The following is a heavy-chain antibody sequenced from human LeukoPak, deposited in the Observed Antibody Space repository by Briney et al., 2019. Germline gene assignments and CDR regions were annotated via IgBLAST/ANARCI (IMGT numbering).Heavy chain of an antibody. Sequence: GSLRLSCAASGFTFSSFAMSWVRQAPGKVLEWVSIIGAGGSKTYYADSVKGRFTISRDNSKNTLYLQMNSLRAEDTAVYYCAKGIKGSYCNGDCYLTYYYYGLDVWGQGTTVTVSS. J-gene: IGHJ6*02. CDR3: AKGIKGSYCNGDCYLTYYYYGLDV. CDR1: GFTFSSFA. D-gene: IGHD2-21*02. V-gene: IGHV3-23*01. CDR2: IGAGGSKT.